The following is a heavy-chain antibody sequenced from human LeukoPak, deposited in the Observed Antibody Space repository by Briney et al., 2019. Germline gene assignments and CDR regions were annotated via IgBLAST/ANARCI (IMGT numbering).Heavy chain of an antibody. J-gene: IGHJ4*02. Sequence: SETLSLTCTISGGSVSDYYWSWIRQSPGKGLEWIGYIYHTGSTSYSPSLKSRVTISADTSQNQFSLKLSSVTAADTAVYYCASRKLGSDYWGQGTLVTVSS. V-gene: IGHV4-59*02. CDR2: IYHTGST. D-gene: IGHD7-27*01. CDR3: ASRKLGSDY. CDR1: GGSVSDYY.